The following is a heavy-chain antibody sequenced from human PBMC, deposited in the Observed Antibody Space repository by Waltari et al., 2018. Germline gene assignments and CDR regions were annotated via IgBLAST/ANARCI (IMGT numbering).Heavy chain of an antibody. V-gene: IGHV4-34*01. D-gene: IGHD3-10*01. CDR3: ARAHVTMVRGGMDV. J-gene: IGHJ6*03. CDR1: GGSLRGYY. CDR2: INHSGST. Sequence: QVQLQQWGAGLLKPSETLSLTGAVYGGSLRGYYWRGVRPPPGKGLEWIGEINHSGSTNYNPSLKSRVTISVDTSKNQFSLKLSSVTAADTAVYYCARAHVTMVRGGMDVWGKGTTVTISS.